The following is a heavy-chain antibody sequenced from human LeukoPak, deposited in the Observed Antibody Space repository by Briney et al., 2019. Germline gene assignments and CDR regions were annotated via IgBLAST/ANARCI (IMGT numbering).Heavy chain of an antibody. CDR1: GYTLTDYY. Sequence: ASVKVSCKASGYTLTDYYMHWVRQAPGQGLEWMGWINPNSGDTDYAQNFQGRVTMTRDTSISTAYMELSRLRSDDTAVYYCARDRVAARQSWYYYYFMDVWGKGTTVTVSS. D-gene: IGHD6-6*01. V-gene: IGHV1-2*02. J-gene: IGHJ6*03. CDR2: INPNSGDT. CDR3: ARDRVAARQSWYYYYFMDV.